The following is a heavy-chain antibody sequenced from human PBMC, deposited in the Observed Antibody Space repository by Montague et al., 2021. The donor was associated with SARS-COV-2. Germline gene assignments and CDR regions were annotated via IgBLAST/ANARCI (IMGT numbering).Heavy chain of an antibody. CDR3: AKDLVLRAARPDSLDV. CDR2: ISASTNII. Sequence: SLRLSCAASGFTFSDYRVNWVRQAPGKGLEWISYISASTNIIYYADSVKGRFTISRDNSRNSLYLQMNSPRADDTAVYYCAKDLVLRAARPDSLDVWGQGTVVSVSS. V-gene: IGHV3-48*01. D-gene: IGHD6-6*01. J-gene: IGHJ3*01. CDR1: GFTFSDYR.